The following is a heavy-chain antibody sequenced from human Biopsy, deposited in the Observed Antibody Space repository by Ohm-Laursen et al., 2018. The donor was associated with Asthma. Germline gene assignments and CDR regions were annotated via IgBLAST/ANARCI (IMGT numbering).Heavy chain of an antibody. D-gene: IGHD5-18*01. V-gene: IGHV3-48*02. CDR1: GFTFSSYS. CDR3: ARFKRGYSYGYAGVFDY. Sequence: SLSLSCAASGFTFSSYSMNWDRQAPGKGPEWVSYISSSSSTIYYADSVKGRFTISRDNAKNSLYLQMNSLRDEDTAVYYCARFKRGYSYGYAGVFDYWGQGTLVTVSS. J-gene: IGHJ4*02. CDR2: ISSSSSTI.